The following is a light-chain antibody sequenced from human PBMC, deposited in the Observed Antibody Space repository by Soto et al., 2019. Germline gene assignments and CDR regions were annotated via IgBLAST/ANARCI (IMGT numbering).Light chain of an antibody. CDR2: GAS. V-gene: IGKV3-20*01. J-gene: IGKJ4*01. CDR1: QSVSSSY. CDR3: QQYGSSPLT. Sequence: EIVLTQSPGTLSLSPGERATLSCRASQSVSSSYLAWYQQKPGQAPRLLIYGASSRATGIPDSSSGSGSGTDFTLTISRQEPEDFAVYYCQQYGSSPLTFGGGTKVEIK.